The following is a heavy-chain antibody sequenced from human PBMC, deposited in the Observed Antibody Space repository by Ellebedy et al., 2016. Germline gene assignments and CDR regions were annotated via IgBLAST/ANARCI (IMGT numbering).Heavy chain of an antibody. CDR1: GYTFTSYD. D-gene: IGHD5-24*01. CDR2: IIPILGIA. Sequence: ASVKVSCKASGYTFTSYDINWVRQAPGQGLEWMGRIIPILGIANYAQKFQGRVTITADKSTSTAYMELSSLRSEDTAVYYCAGYNYSNWVYFDYWGQGTLVTVSS. CDR3: AGYNYSNWVYFDY. J-gene: IGHJ4*02. V-gene: IGHV1-69*04.